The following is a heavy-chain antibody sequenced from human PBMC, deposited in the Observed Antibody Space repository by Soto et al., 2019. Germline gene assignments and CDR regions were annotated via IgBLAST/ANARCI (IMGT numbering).Heavy chain of an antibody. CDR2: IYYRGNT. V-gene: IGHV4-59*01. D-gene: IGHD3-22*01. CDR3: ASDFLITTHDAFDI. CDR1: GGSISSYY. J-gene: IGHJ3*02. Sequence: PSETLSLTCTVSGGSISSYYWSWIRQPPGKGLEWIGYIYYRGNTNYNPSLKSRVTISVDTSKNQFSLKMSSVTDADTAVYYCASDFLITTHDAFDIWGQGTMVHVS.